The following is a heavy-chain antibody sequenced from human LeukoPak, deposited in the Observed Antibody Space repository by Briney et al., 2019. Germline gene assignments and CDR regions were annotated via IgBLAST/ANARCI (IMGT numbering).Heavy chain of an antibody. Sequence: ASVKVSCKASGYTFTSYGISWVRQAPGQGLEWMGWISAYNGNTNYAQKLQGRVTMTTGTSTSTAYMELRSLRSDDTAVYYCARDGAIVVVPAAMPDYYYYGMDVWGQGTTVTVSS. CDR1: GYTFTSYG. D-gene: IGHD2-2*01. V-gene: IGHV1-18*01. J-gene: IGHJ6*02. CDR2: ISAYNGNT. CDR3: ARDGAIVVVPAAMPDYYYYGMDV.